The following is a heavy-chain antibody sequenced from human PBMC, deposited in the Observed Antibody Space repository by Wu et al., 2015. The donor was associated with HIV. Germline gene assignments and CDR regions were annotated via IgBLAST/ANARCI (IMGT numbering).Heavy chain of an antibody. CDR1: GGSFRSYT. V-gene: IGHV1-69*13. D-gene: IGHD3-9*01. CDR2: INPVFGSA. Sequence: QVQLVQSGAEVQKPESSVRVSCKASGGSFRSYTYTWVRQAPGLGFEWMGRINPVFGSANYAQKFQGRITIAADESTSTTFMELSSLRSDDTATYYCARSKFDRLDMGTITSYYYSMDVWGQGTTVIVSS. CDR3: ARSKFDRLDMGTITSYYYSMDV. J-gene: IGHJ6*02.